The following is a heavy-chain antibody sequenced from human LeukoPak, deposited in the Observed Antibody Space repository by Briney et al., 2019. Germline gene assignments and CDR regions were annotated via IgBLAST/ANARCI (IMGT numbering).Heavy chain of an antibody. Sequence: GASVKVSCKASGYTFTDYALHWVRQAPGQSLEWMGWITTGRGETRYSQEFQRRITFTRDTSTSTAYMELRSLRSDDTAVYYCASLKNSYDSSGYLVTDAFDIWGQGTMVTVSS. CDR3: ASLKNSYDSSGYLVTDAFDI. CDR2: ITTGRGET. J-gene: IGHJ3*02. D-gene: IGHD3-22*01. V-gene: IGHV1-3*04. CDR1: GYTFTDYA.